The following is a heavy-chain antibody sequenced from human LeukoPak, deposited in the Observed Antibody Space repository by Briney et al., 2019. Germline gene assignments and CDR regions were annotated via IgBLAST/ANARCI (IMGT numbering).Heavy chain of an antibody. CDR1: GYIFTDYY. V-gene: IGHV1-2*02. Sequence: ASVKVSFKASGYIFTDYYIHWVRQAPGQGLEWMGFINPQSGYTSYLQKFQGRVTMTTDTSISTAYMELSSLGSDDTAFYYCSRDLTNPRDFNHWGRGTLGIVSS. CDR2: INPQSGYT. D-gene: IGHD4/OR15-4a*01. CDR3: SRDLTNPRDFNH. J-gene: IGHJ2*01.